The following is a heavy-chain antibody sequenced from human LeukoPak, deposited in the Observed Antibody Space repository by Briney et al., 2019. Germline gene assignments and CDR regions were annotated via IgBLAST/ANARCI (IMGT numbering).Heavy chain of an antibody. J-gene: IGHJ4*02. CDR1: GFTFSSYW. V-gene: IGHV3-7*01. Sequence: GGSLRLSCAASGFTFSSYWMGWVRQAPGKRLEWVANVNIDGSEKYYADSAKGRFTISRDNARNSVYLQMNSLRVEDTAVYYCARDPVEWELLLDYWGQGTLVTVSS. CDR2: VNIDGSEK. D-gene: IGHD1-26*01. CDR3: ARDPVEWELLLDY.